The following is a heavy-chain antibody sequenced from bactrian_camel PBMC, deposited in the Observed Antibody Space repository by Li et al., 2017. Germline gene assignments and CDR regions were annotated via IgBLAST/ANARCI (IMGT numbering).Heavy chain of an antibody. D-gene: IGHD2*01. J-gene: IGHJ4*01. CDR2: ISGGGMP. CDR1: GFSLDDYA. Sequence: VQLVESGGGLVQPGGSLRLSCVASGFSLDDYAMGWVRQAPGKGLQWVSGISGGGMPYYADSMEGRFTVSRDNATNTLYLLINSLKTEDTAVYYYAAGSVVGGIYWGQGTQVTVS. CDR3: AAGSVVGGIY. V-gene: IGHV3-1*01.